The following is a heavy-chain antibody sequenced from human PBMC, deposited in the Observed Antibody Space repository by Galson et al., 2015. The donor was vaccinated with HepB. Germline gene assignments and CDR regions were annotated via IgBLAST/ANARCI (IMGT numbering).Heavy chain of an antibody. V-gene: IGHV4-59*08. Sequence: QVQLQESGPGLVKPSETLSLTCTVSGGSINNYYWTWIRQPPGKRLEWIGYIYYSGTTIYNPSLKSRVTISVDTSKNQISLKMTSVTAADTAVYYCARHAGQARHKRHFDYWGQGTLVTVSS. J-gene: IGHJ4*02. CDR3: ARHAGQARHKRHFDY. CDR1: GGSINNYY. D-gene: IGHD3-10*01. CDR2: IYYSGTT.